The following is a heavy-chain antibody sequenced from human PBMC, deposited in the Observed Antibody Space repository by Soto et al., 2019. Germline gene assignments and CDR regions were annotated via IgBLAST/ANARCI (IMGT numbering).Heavy chain of an antibody. J-gene: IGHJ6*02. CDR1: GFTFSSYA. V-gene: IGHV3-30-3*01. Sequence: PGGSLRLSCAASGFTFSSYAMHWVRQAPGKGLEWVAVISYDGNNKYYAASVKGRLTISRDNPKNTLYLQMNSLRAEDTAVYYCARALFCTSTSCYIAVSVLGMDVWGQGTTVTVSS. CDR2: ISYDGNNK. D-gene: IGHD2-2*02. CDR3: ARALFCTSTSCYIAVSVLGMDV.